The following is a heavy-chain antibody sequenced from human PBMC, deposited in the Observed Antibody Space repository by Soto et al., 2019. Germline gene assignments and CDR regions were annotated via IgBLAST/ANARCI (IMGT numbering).Heavy chain of an antibody. CDR1: VFTFSSYA. Sequence: GALRPSGAASVFTFSSYAMHWVREAPGKGLEWVAVISYDGSNKYYADSVEGRFTISRDNSKNTLYLQMNSLRAEDTAVYYCASRDYGGNPTGMDVWGQGTTVTVSS. J-gene: IGHJ6*02. V-gene: IGHV3-30-3*01. D-gene: IGHD4-17*01. CDR2: ISYDGSNK. CDR3: ASRDYGGNPTGMDV.